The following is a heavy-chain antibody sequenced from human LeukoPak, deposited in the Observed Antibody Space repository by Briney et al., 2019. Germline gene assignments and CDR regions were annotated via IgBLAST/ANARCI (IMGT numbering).Heavy chain of an antibody. V-gene: IGHV3-74*01. CDR1: GFTFSSYW. D-gene: IGHD6-13*01. J-gene: IGHJ4*02. CDR3: AKAERLAAAWSPSEFDY. CDR2: INSDGNNT. Sequence: GGSLRLSCAASGFTFSSYWIHWVRQAPGKGLVWVSRINSDGNNTNYADSVKGRFTISRDNAKNTLYLQMNSLRAEDTAVYYCAKAERLAAAWSPSEFDYWGQGTLVTVSS.